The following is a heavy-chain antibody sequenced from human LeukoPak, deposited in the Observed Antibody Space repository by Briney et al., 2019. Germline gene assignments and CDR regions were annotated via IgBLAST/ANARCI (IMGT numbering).Heavy chain of an antibody. Sequence: ASVKVSCKVSGYTLTELSMHWVRQAPGKGLEWMGGFDPEDGETIYAQKSQGRVTMTEDTSTDTAYMELSSLRSEDTAVYYCATSAPTIFGVVITNWFDPWGQGTLVTVSS. CDR1: GYTLTELS. CDR3: ATSAPTIFGVVITNWFDP. V-gene: IGHV1-24*01. CDR2: FDPEDGET. D-gene: IGHD3-3*01. J-gene: IGHJ5*02.